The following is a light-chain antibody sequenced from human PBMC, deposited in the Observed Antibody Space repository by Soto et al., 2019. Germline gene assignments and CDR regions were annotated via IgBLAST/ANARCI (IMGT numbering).Light chain of an antibody. V-gene: IGLV2-14*01. J-gene: IGLJ1*01. CDR1: SSDVGAYNY. Sequence: QSVLTQPASVSGSPGQSITFSCTGTSSDVGAYNYVSWYQQHPGKAPKLMIYDVNNRPSGVSNRVSGSKSGNTASLTISGLQAEDEADYYCSSYTSSSTLDVFGTGTKLTVL. CDR2: DVN. CDR3: SSYTSSSTLDV.